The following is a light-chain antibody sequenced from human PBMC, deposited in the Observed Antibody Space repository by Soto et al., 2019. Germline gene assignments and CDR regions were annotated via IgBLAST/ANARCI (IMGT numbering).Light chain of an antibody. V-gene: IGKV1-5*01. CDR1: QTTNTW. Sequence: GDSVTITCRASQTTNTWLAWYQQKPGTAPKLLIYDASSLEGGVPSRFSASGSGTEFPLTISILQPYDLATYYCQQYRSYQYTFGQGTKVEIK. CDR3: QQYRSYQYT. CDR2: DAS. J-gene: IGKJ2*01.